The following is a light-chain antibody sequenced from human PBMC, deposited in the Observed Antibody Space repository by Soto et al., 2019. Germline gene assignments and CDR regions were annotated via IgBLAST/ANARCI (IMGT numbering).Light chain of an antibody. Sequence: QSALTQPASVSGSPGQSITISCTGTSSDVGSYNLVSWYQQLPGKAPKLMIYEVTKRPSGVSNRFSGSKSGNTASLTISGLQTEDEADYFCCSSAAIPTPVIFGGGTQLTVL. V-gene: IGLV2-23*02. CDR1: SSDVGSYNL. J-gene: IGLJ2*01. CDR2: EVT. CDR3: CSSAAIPTPVI.